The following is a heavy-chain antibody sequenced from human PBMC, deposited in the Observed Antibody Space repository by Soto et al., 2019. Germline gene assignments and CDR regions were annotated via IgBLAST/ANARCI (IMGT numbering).Heavy chain of an antibody. CDR3: AFTSSAYSSSWYILDY. D-gene: IGHD6-13*01. CDR2: IIPIFGTA. Sequence: ASVKVSCKASGGTFSSYAISWVRQAPGQGLEWMGGIIPIFGTANYAQKFQGRVTITADESTSTAYMELSSLRSEDTAVYYCAFTSSAYSSSWYILDYWGQGTLVTVSS. V-gene: IGHV1-69*13. CDR1: GGTFSSYA. J-gene: IGHJ4*02.